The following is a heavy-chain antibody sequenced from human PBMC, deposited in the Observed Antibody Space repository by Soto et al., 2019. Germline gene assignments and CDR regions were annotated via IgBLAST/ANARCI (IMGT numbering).Heavy chain of an antibody. J-gene: IGHJ4*02. V-gene: IGHV3-73*01. CDR3: TRLPRVGATI. CDR2: IRSKANSYAT. Sequence: EVQLVESGGGLVQPGGSLKLSCAASGFTFSGSAMHWVRQASGKGLEWVGRIRSKANSYATAYAASVKGRFTISRDDSKNTAYLQMNSLKTEDTAVYYCTRLPRVGATIWGQGTLVTVSS. CDR1: GFTFSGSA. D-gene: IGHD1-26*01.